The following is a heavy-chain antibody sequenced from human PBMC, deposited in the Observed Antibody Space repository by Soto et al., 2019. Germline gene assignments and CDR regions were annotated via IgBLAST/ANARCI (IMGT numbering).Heavy chain of an antibody. CDR1: GYTFTGYY. Sequence: ASVKVSCKASGYTFTGYYMHWVRQAPGQGLEWMGWINPNSGGTNYAKKFQGWVTMTWDKSISTAYMELGRLRSDDTAVYYCARDQFGEGYYYYGMDVWGQGTTVTVSS. CDR3: ARDQFGEGYYYYGMDV. J-gene: IGHJ6*02. CDR2: INPNSGGT. V-gene: IGHV1-2*04. D-gene: IGHD3-10*01.